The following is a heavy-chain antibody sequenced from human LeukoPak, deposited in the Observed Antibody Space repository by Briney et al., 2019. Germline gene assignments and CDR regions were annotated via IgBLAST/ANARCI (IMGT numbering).Heavy chain of an antibody. V-gene: IGHV3-30*18. D-gene: IGHD4-17*01. Sequence: GGSLRLSCTASGFTFSSYGMHWVRQAPGKGLEWVAVISYDGSNKYYADSVKGRFTISRDNSKNTLYLQMNSLRAEDTAVYYCAKDYLHDYGDYVLDACDIWGQGTMVTVSS. CDR2: ISYDGSNK. J-gene: IGHJ3*02. CDR3: AKDYLHDYGDYVLDACDI. CDR1: GFTFSSYG.